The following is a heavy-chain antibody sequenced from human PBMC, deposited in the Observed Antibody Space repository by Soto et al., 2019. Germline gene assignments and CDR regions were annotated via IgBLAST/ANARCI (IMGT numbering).Heavy chain of an antibody. J-gene: IGHJ6*02. CDR1: GFTFSNYE. CDR2: ISSNGRTL. Sequence: EMQLVESGGGLVQPGGSLRLSCAASGFTFSNYEFNWVRQAPGKGLEWVSYISSNGRTLYYADSLTGRFTISRDDASNSLCLQMNSLRADDTAVYYCAREGLGRRIIQPYYHDGMDVWGHGTTVIVSS. V-gene: IGHV3-48*03. CDR3: AREGLGRRIIQPYYHDGMDV. D-gene: IGHD3-3*01.